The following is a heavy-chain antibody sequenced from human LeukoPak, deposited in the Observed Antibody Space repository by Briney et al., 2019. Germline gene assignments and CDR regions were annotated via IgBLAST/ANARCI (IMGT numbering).Heavy chain of an antibody. CDR3: ARGYDSSGYYAD. Sequence: SETLSLTCTVSGGSISSGDYYWSWIRQPPGKGLEWIGYLYYSGSTYYNPSLKSRVTISVDTSKNQFSLKLSSVTAADTAVYYCARGYDSSGYYADWGQGTLVTVSS. CDR1: GGSISSGDYY. J-gene: IGHJ4*02. V-gene: IGHV4-30-4*01. D-gene: IGHD3-22*01. CDR2: LYYSGST.